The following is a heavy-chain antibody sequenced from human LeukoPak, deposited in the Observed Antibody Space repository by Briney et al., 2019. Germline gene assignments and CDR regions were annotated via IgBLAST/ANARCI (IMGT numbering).Heavy chain of an antibody. V-gene: IGHV3-11*01. CDR2: ISSSGSTI. J-gene: IGHJ4*02. Sequence: GGSLRLSCAASGFTFSDYYMSWIRQAPGKGLEWVSYISSSGSTIYYADSVKGRFTISRDNAKNSLYLQMNSLRAEDTAVYYCVMYYYDSSGYYYGRQRTLLYYFDYWGQGTLVTVSS. CDR1: GFTFSDYY. D-gene: IGHD3-22*01. CDR3: VMYYYDSSGYYYGRQRTLLYYFDY.